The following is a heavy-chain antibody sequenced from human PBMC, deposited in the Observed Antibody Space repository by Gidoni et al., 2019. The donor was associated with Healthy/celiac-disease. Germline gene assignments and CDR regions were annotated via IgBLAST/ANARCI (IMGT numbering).Heavy chain of an antibody. J-gene: IGHJ4*02. CDR2: ISPIFSTA. D-gene: IGHD3-10*01. CDR1: GGTLSSYA. Sequence: VQLVQSGAEVKKPGSSVTVFCKASGGTLSSYAISWVRQAPGQGLEWMGGISPIFSTANYAQKFQGRVTITADESTSTAYMELSSLRSEDTAVYYCARTMVKRDHYFDYWGQGTLVTVSS. CDR3: ARTMVKRDHYFDY. V-gene: IGHV1-69*01.